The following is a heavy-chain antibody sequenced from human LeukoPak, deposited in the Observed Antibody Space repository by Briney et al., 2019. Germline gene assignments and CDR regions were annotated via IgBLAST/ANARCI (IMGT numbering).Heavy chain of an antibody. CDR2: INTNTGNP. CDR1: GYTFTSSA. D-gene: IGHD6-19*01. J-gene: IGHJ4*02. Sequence: ASVKVSCKASGYTFTSSALNWVRQAPGQGLEWMGWINTNTGNPTYAQGFTGRFVFSLDTSVSTAYLHISSLEAEDTAIYYCATDLKNGDSGCFDYWGQGTLVTVSS. CDR3: ATDLKNGDSGCFDY. V-gene: IGHV7-4-1*02.